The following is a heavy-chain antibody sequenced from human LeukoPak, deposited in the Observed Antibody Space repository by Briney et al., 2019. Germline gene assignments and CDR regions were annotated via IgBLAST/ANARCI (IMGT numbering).Heavy chain of an antibody. CDR2: IYHSGST. CDR1: GYSISSGYY. Sequence: SETLSLTCAVSGYSISSGYYWGWIRQPSGKGLEWIGSIYHSGSTYYNPSLKSRVTISVDTSKNQFSLKLSSVTAADTAVYYCARTPSITIFGVVIMPTQFDYWGQGTLVTVSS. D-gene: IGHD3-3*01. J-gene: IGHJ4*02. CDR3: ARTPSITIFGVVIMPTQFDY. V-gene: IGHV4-38-2*01.